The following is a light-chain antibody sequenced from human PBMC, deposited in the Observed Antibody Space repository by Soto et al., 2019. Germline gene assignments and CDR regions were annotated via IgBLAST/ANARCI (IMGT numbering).Light chain of an antibody. CDR1: QTIDTN. Sequence: EIVMTQSPGTLSVSPGERATLSCRASQTIDTNLAWYQQKPGQAPRLLIFAASTRATGIPARFSGGGSGTEFSLTITSLQSEDFALYYCQQYNNRPPWTFGQGTKVEVK. CDR2: AAS. CDR3: QQYNNRPPWT. V-gene: IGKV3-15*01. J-gene: IGKJ1*01.